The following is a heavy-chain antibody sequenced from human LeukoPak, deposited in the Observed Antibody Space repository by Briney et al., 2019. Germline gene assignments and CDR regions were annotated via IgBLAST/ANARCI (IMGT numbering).Heavy chain of an antibody. CDR2: IWYDGSNK. CDR3: AREDSGLDS. CDR1: EFTFSSYA. J-gene: IGHJ4*02. D-gene: IGHD6-19*01. Sequence: GGSLRLSCAASEFTFSSYAMHWVRQAPGKGLEWVTLIWYDGSNKYYADSVKGRFTISRDDSKNTLYLQMNSLRAEDTAVYFCAREDSGLDSWGQGTLVTVSS. V-gene: IGHV3-33*08.